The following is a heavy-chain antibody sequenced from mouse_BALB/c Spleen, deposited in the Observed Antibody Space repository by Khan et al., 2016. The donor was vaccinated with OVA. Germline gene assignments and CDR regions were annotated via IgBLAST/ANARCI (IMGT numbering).Heavy chain of an antibody. V-gene: IGHV1-7*01. CDR1: GYTFTSYW. CDR2: INPSTGYT. CDR3: ANKGNSSAGLTY. D-gene: IGHD2-12*01. Sequence: QVQLKQSGAELAKPGASLKLSCKASGYTFTSYWMPWVKQRPGQGLEWIGYINPSTGYTEYTHRFKDKVTLSTDNSSSTAYMQLSSLQSEESAIFNCANKGNSSAGLTYWGQGTLVTVSA. J-gene: IGHJ3*01.